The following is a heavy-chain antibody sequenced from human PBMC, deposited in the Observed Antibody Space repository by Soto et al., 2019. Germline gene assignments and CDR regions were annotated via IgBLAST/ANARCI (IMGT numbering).Heavy chain of an antibody. CDR1: GFTFNNYV. D-gene: IGHD1-1*01. CDR3: AKCEFNFGPNSLYYFDY. CDR2: LSSSGGST. V-gene: IGHV3-23*01. Sequence: VQLLDSGGGLVQPGGSLRLSCAASGFTFNNYVMSWVRQAPGKGLEWVSALSSSGGSTYYADSVKGRFAISRDNSKNPLYMQMNSLRAEDTAVYYCAKCEFNFGPNSLYYFDYWGQGTLVAVSS. J-gene: IGHJ4*02.